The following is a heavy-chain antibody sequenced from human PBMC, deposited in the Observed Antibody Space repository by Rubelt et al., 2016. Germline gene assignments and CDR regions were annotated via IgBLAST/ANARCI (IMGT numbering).Heavy chain of an antibody. CDR2: IYYSGST. V-gene: IGHV4-59*12. J-gene: IGHJ4*02. D-gene: IGHD6-6*01. CDR1: GGSISTYY. Sequence: QVQLQESGPGLVKPSETLSLTCTVSGGSISTYYWSWIRQPPGKGLEWIGYIYYSGSTNYNPYLKSRVTISVDTSKNQFSLKLTSVTAADTAVYYCARGVLAARPCDYWGQGTLVTVSS. CDR3: ARGVLAARPCDY.